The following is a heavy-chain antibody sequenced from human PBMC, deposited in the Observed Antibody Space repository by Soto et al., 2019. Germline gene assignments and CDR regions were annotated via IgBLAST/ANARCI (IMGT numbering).Heavy chain of an antibody. V-gene: IGHV3-13*01. Sequence: RLSCAASGFTFSSYDMHWVRQPTGKGLEWVSSIGTTGESFYPGSVKGRFTISRENAKNSLYLQMNSLRAGDTAVYYCARLSRDGYNYFDYWGQGXLVTVYS. D-gene: IGHD5-12*01. CDR3: ARLSRDGYNYFDY. CDR1: GFTFSSYD. J-gene: IGHJ4*02. CDR2: IGTTGES.